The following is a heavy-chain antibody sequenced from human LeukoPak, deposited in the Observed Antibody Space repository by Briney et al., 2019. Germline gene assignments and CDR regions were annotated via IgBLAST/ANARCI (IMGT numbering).Heavy chain of an antibody. CDR3: ASYPYNSGWYFDY. CDR2: IYYSGST. D-gene: IGHD6-19*01. CDR1: GGSISSSSYY. V-gene: IGHV4-39*07. J-gene: IGHJ4*02. Sequence: SETLSLTYTVSGGSISSSSYYWGWIRQPPGKGLEWIGSIYYSGSTYYNPSLKSRVTISVDTSKNQLSLKLSSVTAADTAVYYCASYPYNSGWYFDYWGQGTLVTVSS.